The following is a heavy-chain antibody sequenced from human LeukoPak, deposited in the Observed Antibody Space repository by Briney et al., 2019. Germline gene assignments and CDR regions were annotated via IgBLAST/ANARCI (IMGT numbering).Heavy chain of an antibody. D-gene: IGHD2-15*01. V-gene: IGHV3-21*01. CDR2: ITTSSSYM. J-gene: IGHJ5*02. CDR1: GFTFSAYN. CDR3: ARGADGVSSNSRGWFDP. Sequence: PGGSLRLSCAASGFTFSAYNMNWVRRTPGKGLEWVSSITTSSSYMFYADSVRGRFTISRDNAENSLYLQMNSLRDEDTAVYYCARGADGVSSNSRGWFDPWGQGTLVTVSS.